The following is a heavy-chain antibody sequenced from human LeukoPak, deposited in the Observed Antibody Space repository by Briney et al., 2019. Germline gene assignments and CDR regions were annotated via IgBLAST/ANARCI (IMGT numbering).Heavy chain of an antibody. CDR3: AKDRLYSGSLSFDS. V-gene: IGHV3-23*01. CDR2: LSGSGGFT. J-gene: IGHJ4*02. D-gene: IGHD1-26*01. CDR1: GFTFRTYG. Sequence: GGSLRLSCAASGFTFRTYGMNWVRQAPGKGLEWVSTLSGSGGFTYYADSVRGRFTISRDNSKNTLYLQMNSLRAEDTAVYYCAKDRLYSGSLSFDSWGQGTLVTVSS.